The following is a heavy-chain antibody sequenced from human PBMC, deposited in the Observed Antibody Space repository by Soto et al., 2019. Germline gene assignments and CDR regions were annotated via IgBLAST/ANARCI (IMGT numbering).Heavy chain of an antibody. CDR1: GFTFSSYA. J-gene: IGHJ4*02. Sequence: QVQLVESGGGVVQPGRSLRLSCAASGFTFSSYAMHWVRQAPGKGLEWVAVISYDGSNKYYADSVKGRFTISRDNSKNTLYLQMNSLRAEDTAVYYCARGREIDYWGQGTLVTVSS. CDR3: ARGREIDY. V-gene: IGHV3-30-3*01. CDR2: ISYDGSNK.